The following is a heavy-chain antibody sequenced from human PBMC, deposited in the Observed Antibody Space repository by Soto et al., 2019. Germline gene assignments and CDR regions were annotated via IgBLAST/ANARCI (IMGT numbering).Heavy chain of an antibody. CDR1: GFTFSSYA. CDR2: ISSNGGST. V-gene: IGHV3-64D*08. D-gene: IGHD6-13*01. J-gene: IGHJ5*02. CDR3: VRRIAAAGIRSSNWFDP. Sequence: SLRLSCSASGFTFSSYAMHWVRQAPGKGLEYVSAISSNGGSTYYADSVKGRFTISRDNSKNTLYLQMSSLRAEDTAVYYCVRRIAAAGIRSSNWFDPWGQGTLVTVSS.